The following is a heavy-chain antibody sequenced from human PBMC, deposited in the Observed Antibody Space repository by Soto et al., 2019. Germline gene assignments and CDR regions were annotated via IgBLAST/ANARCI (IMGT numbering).Heavy chain of an antibody. CDR1: GYTFTGYY. Sequence: QVQLVQSGAEVKKPGDSVKVSCKASGYTFTGYYMHWVRQAPGQGLEWMGWINPNSGGTNYAQKFQGWFTMTRDTSISTAYMELSRLRSDDTAVYYCARARQKSNWFGPCAQGTLVTVSS. V-gene: IGHV1-2*04. CDR2: INPNSGGT. CDR3: ARARQKSNWFGP. J-gene: IGHJ5*02.